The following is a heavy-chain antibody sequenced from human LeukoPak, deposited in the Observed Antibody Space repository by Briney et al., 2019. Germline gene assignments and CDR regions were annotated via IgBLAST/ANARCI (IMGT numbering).Heavy chain of an antibody. Sequence: SVKVSCKASGGTFSSYAISWVRQAPGQGLEWMGGIIPIFGTANYAQKFQGRVTMTRDTSTSTVYMELSSLRSEDTAVYYCAREGVVPAAIPFEDYYYGMDVWGQGTTVTVSS. V-gene: IGHV1-69*05. J-gene: IGHJ6*02. CDR3: AREGVVPAAIPFEDYYYGMDV. CDR2: IIPIFGTA. CDR1: GGTFSSYA. D-gene: IGHD2-2*01.